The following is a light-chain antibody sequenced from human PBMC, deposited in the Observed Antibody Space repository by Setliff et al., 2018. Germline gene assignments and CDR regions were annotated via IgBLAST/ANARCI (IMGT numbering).Light chain of an antibody. Sequence: QSVLTQPPSASGTPGQRVTISCSGISSNIGTNTVNWYQQLPGTAPKLLIYSNNQRPSGVPDRFSGSESGTSASLAISGLQSEDEADYYCAAWDDSLNGHVFGTGTKVTVL. CDR3: AAWDDSLNGHV. CDR2: SNN. CDR1: SSNIGTNT. J-gene: IGLJ1*01. V-gene: IGLV1-44*01.